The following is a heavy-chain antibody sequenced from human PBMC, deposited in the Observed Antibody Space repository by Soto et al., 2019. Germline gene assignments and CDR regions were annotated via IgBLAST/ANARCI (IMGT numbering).Heavy chain of an antibody. Sequence: GGSLRLSCAASGFAFSRYTMNWVRQAPGQGPEWVAYIGATGSITYYADSVKGRFSISRDNAQNSLFLQLTRLSDADTAVYYCARRAYGDYHFDNWGQGTLVTVSS. CDR3: ARRAYGDYHFDN. J-gene: IGHJ4*02. CDR1: GFAFSRYT. V-gene: IGHV3-48*02. D-gene: IGHD4-17*01. CDR2: IGATGSIT.